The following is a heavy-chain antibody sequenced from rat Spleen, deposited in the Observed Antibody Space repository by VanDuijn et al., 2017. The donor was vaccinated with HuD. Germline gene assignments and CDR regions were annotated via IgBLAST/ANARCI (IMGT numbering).Heavy chain of an antibody. CDR2: NSYDGSAT. D-gene: IGHD1-12*01. CDR1: GFIFSSHD. Sequence: EVQLVESGGGLVQPGRSMKLSCTASGFIFSSHDMAWVRQAPTKGLEWVASNSYDGSATYYRDSVQGRFTISRDIAKTTLYLHMTSLRSEDTATYYCTRGTYYRHWGQGVMVTVSS. V-gene: IGHV5-22*01. CDR3: TRGTYYRH. J-gene: IGHJ2*01.